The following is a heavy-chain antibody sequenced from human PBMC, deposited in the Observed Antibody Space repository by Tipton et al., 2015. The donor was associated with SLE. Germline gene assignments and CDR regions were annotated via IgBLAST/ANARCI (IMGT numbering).Heavy chain of an antibody. CDR1: GFTVSSNY. CDR2: IYSGGNT. CDR3: ARVRVGGAGFDY. V-gene: IGHV3-53*01. D-gene: IGHD6-19*01. J-gene: IGHJ4*02. Sequence: SLRLSCAASGFTVSSNYMSWVRQAPGKGLEWVSVIYSGGNTYYADSVKGRFTISRDNSKSTMYLQINSLRAEDTAVYYCARVRVGGAGFDYWGQGTLVTVSS.